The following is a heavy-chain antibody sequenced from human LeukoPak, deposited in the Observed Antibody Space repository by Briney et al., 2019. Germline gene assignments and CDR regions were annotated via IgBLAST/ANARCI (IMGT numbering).Heavy chain of an antibody. CDR2: INPHTGGT. CDR3: ARDGNLEWLNY. V-gene: IGHV1-2*02. Sequence: ASVKVSCKTSGYTFSDYYIHWVRQAPGQGLEWMGWINPHTGGTNYAQNFQGRVTMTRDTSISAAYMELSSLRSEDTAVYYCARDGNLEWLNYWGQGTLVTVSS. J-gene: IGHJ4*02. D-gene: IGHD3-3*01. CDR1: GYTFSDYY.